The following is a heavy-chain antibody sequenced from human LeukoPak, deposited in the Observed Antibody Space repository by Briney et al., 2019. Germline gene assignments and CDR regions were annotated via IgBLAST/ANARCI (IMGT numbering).Heavy chain of an antibody. CDR1: GGSISSNNW. V-gene: IGHV4-4*02. CDR2: IYYTGST. Sequence: PSETLSLTCAVSGGSISSNNWWSWVRQPPGKGLEWIGYIYYTGSTNYNPSLKSRVTMSVDTSKNQFSLNLKSVTPEDTAVYYCARNLIPEQLVLNFWGQGTLVTVSS. CDR3: ARNLIPEQLVLNF. D-gene: IGHD6-13*01. J-gene: IGHJ4*02.